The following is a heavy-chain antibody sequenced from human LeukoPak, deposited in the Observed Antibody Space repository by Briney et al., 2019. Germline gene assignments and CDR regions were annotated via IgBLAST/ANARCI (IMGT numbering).Heavy chain of an antibody. CDR2: IYSGGST. V-gene: IGHV3-53*01. Sequence: GGSLGLSCAASGFTVSSNYMSWVRQAPGKGLEWVSVIYSGGSTYYADSVKGRFTISRDNSKNTPYLQMNSLRAEDTAVYYCASLYSSGWYPLDYWGQGTLVTVSS. J-gene: IGHJ4*02. CDR1: GFTVSSNY. CDR3: ASLYSSGWYPLDY. D-gene: IGHD6-19*01.